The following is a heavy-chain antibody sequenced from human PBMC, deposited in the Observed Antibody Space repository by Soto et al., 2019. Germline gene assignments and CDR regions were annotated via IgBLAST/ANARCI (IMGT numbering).Heavy chain of an antibody. CDR3: ARHVAGYSSGLDY. V-gene: IGHV4-39*01. J-gene: IGHJ4*02. CDR1: GGSISSSSYY. D-gene: IGHD6-19*01. CDR2: IYYSGRT. Sequence: QLQLQESGPGLVKPSETLSLTCTVSGGSISSSSYYWGWIRQPPGKGLEWIGSIYYSGRTYYNPSLKIRATISVDPSKNQFSLKLSSVTAADTAVYYCARHVAGYSSGLDYWGQGTLVTVSS.